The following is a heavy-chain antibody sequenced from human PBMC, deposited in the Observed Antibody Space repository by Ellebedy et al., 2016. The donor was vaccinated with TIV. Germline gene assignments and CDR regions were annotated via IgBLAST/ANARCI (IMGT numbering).Heavy chain of an antibody. D-gene: IGHD5-18*01. J-gene: IGHJ4*02. V-gene: IGHV4-39*07. Sequence: SETLSLTXTVSGGSISSSTYYWGWIRQPPGKGLEWIGSIYYIGRTYYNPSLKSRVTISVDTSKNQFSLKLRSVTAADTAIYYCARGGELWLDPVFHYWGQGTLVTVSS. CDR3: ARGGELWLDPVFHY. CDR2: IYYIGRT. CDR1: GGSISSSTYY.